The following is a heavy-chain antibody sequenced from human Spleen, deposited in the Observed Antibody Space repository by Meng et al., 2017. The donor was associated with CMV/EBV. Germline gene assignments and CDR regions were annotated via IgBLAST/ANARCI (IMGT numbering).Heavy chain of an antibody. D-gene: IGHD2-2*02. J-gene: IGHJ5*02. CDR1: GFTFGSYS. Sequence: GGSLRLSCAASGFTFGSYSMNWVRQAPGKGLEWVSSISSSSSYIYYADSVKGRFTISRDNAKNSLYLQMNSLRAEDTAVYYCARDGGYCSSTSCYRGNNWFDPWGQGTLVTVSS. V-gene: IGHV3-21*01. CDR2: ISSSSSYI. CDR3: ARDGGYCSSTSCYRGNNWFDP.